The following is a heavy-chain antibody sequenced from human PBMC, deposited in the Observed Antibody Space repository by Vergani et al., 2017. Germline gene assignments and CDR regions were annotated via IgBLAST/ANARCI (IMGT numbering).Heavy chain of an antibody. CDR2: MNPNSGNT. Sequence: QVQLVQSGAEVKKPGASVKVSCKASGYTFTSYDINWVRQATGQGLEWMGWMNPNSGNTGYAQKFQGRVTMTRNTSISTAYMELSSLRSEDTAVYYCARGPYGDYVFRYYYMDVWGKGTTVTVSS. V-gene: IGHV1-8*01. D-gene: IGHD4-17*01. CDR1: GYTFTSYD. J-gene: IGHJ6*03. CDR3: ARGPYGDYVFRYYYMDV.